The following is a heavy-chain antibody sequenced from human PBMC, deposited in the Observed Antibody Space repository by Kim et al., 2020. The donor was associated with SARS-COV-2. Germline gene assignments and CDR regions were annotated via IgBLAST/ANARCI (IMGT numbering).Heavy chain of an antibody. Sequence: DSVKGRFTISRDNSKNTLYLQMNSLRAEDTAVYYCARGSGYSSSLAAFDIWGQGTMVTVSS. J-gene: IGHJ3*02. V-gene: IGHV3-30*07. D-gene: IGHD6-13*01. CDR3: ARGSGYSSSLAAFDI.